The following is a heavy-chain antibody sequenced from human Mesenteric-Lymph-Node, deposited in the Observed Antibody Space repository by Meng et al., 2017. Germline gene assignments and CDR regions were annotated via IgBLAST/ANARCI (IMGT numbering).Heavy chain of an antibody. V-gene: IGHV3-23*01. Sequence: EVQLLESGGGLVQPGGSLRLSCAASGFTFTNFGMSWVRQAPGKGLEWVSTISGSRGSTYYADSVKGRFTISRDKSKNTLYLQMNSLRAEDTAVYYCAKDQPDYGDYQEDYWGQGALVTVSS. J-gene: IGHJ4*02. D-gene: IGHD4-17*01. CDR2: ISGSRGST. CDR3: AKDQPDYGDYQEDY. CDR1: GFTFTNFG.